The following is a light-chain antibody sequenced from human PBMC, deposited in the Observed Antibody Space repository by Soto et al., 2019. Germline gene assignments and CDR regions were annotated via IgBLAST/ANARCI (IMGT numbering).Light chain of an antibody. V-gene: IGKV1-39*01. Sequence: DLQMTQSPSSLSASIGDRVTHTCRASQRIGTNLTWYQQRPGKAPKLLIYAVSSLQSGVSSRFSGSGSGTDFTLSINSLQREDFATYYCQQTYSAPPLFGQGTKVEIK. CDR3: QQTYSAPPL. CDR2: AVS. CDR1: QRIGTN. J-gene: IGKJ1*01.